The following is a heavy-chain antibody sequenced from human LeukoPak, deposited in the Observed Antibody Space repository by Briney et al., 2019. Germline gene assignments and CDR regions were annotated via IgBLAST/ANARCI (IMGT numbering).Heavy chain of an antibody. CDR1: GFTFSSYA. CDR2: IYSGGST. J-gene: IGHJ6*02. D-gene: IGHD2-2*01. Sequence: GGSLRLSCAASGFTFSSYAMSWVRQAPGKGLEWVSVIYSGGSTYYADSVKGRFTISRDNSKNTLYLQMNSLRAEDTAVYYCAREPYCSSTSCYSHYGMDVWGQGTTVTVSS. CDR3: AREPYCSSTSCYSHYGMDV. V-gene: IGHV3-53*01.